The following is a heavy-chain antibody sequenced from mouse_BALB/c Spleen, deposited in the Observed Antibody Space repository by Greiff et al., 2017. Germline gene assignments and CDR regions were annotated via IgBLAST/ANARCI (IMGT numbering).Heavy chain of an antibody. CDR2: ISSGGSYT. V-gene: IGHV5-9-4*01. Sequence: EVQLVESGGGLVKPGGSLKLSCAASGFTFSSYAMSWVRQSPEKRLEWVAEISSGGSYTYYPDTVTGRFTISRDNAKNTLYLEMSSLRSEDTAMYYCAREEVRHAMDYWGQGTSVTVSS. CDR3: AREEVRHAMDY. CDR1: GFTFSSYA. J-gene: IGHJ4*01. D-gene: IGHD2-14*01.